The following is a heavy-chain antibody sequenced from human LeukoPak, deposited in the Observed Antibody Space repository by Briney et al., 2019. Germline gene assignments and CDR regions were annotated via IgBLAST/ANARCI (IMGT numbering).Heavy chain of an antibody. CDR1: GYTFTSYD. J-gene: IGHJ3*02. V-gene: IGHV1-8*01. Sequence: ASVKVSRKAPGYTFTSYDINWVRQATGQGLEWMGWMNPNSGNTGYAQKFQGRVAMTRNTSISTAYMELSSLRSEDTAVYYCARGGALSSTSRGDAFDIWGQGTMVTVSS. CDR3: ARGGALSSTSRGDAFDI. D-gene: IGHD2-2*01. CDR2: MNPNSGNT.